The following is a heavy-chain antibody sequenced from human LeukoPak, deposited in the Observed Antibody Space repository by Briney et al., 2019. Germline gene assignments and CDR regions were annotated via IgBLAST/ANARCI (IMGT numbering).Heavy chain of an antibody. D-gene: IGHD6-19*01. Sequence: PGGSLRLSCAASGFTFSSYGMHWVRQAPGKGLEWVAVISYDGSNKYYADSVKGRFTISRDNSKNTLYLQMNSLRAEDTAVYYCAKDSYCSGWYMGYWGRGTLVTVCS. J-gene: IGHJ4*02. CDR1: GFTFSSYG. V-gene: IGHV3-30*18. CDR3: AKDSYCSGWYMGY. CDR2: ISYDGSNK.